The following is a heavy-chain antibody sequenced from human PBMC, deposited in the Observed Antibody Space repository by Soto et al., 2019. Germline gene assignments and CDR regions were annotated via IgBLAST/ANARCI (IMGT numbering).Heavy chain of an antibody. J-gene: IGHJ4*02. CDR2: ISAYNGNT. V-gene: IGHV1-18*01. Sequence: QVQLVQSGAEVKKPGASVKVSCKASGYTFTSYGISWVRQAPGQGLEWMGWISAYNGNTNYAQKLQGRVTMTTDTSMSTAFMKVWSSSSDDPAVYYCARDLAGGNCDYWGQGTLVTVSS. CDR1: GYTFTSYG. D-gene: IGHD6-13*01. CDR3: ARDLAGGNCDY.